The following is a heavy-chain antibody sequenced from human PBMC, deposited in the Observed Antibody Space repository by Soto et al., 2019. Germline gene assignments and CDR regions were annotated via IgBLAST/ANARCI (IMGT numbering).Heavy chain of an antibody. CDR3: ARHQAIIAEAGMGFGY. V-gene: IGHV4-39*01. D-gene: IGHD6-13*01. Sequence: SETLSLTCTVSGGSISSSSYYWGWIRQPPGKGLEWIGSIYYSGSTYYNPSLKSRVTISVDTSKNQFSLKLSSVTAADTAVYYCARHQAIIAEAGMGFGYWGQGTLVTVAS. J-gene: IGHJ4*02. CDR2: IYYSGST. CDR1: GGSISSSSYY.